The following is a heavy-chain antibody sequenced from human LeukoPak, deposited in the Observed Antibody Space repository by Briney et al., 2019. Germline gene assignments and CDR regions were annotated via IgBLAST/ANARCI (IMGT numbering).Heavy chain of an antibody. Sequence: GGSLRLSCAASGFTFSSYAMSWVRQAPGKGLEWVSAISGSGGSTYYADSVKGRFTISRDNSKNTLYLQMNSLRAEDTAVYYCAKDSSGSGNYYNPFAYWGQGTLVTVSS. CDR3: AKDSSGSGNYYNPFAY. CDR1: GFTFSSYA. V-gene: IGHV3-23*01. D-gene: IGHD3-10*01. CDR2: ISGSGGST. J-gene: IGHJ4*02.